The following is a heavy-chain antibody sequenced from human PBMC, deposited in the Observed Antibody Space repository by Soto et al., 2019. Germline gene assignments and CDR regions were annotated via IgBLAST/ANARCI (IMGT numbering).Heavy chain of an antibody. J-gene: IGHJ6*02. CDR2: IYHSGST. D-gene: IGHD3-10*01. CDR1: GGSSSSSNW. V-gene: IGHV4-4*02. Sequence: SETLSLTCAVSGGSSSSSNWWSWVRQPPGKGVEGIGEIYHSGSTNYNPSLKSRVTISVDKSKNQFSLKLSSVTAADTAVYYCARTGFGELLRGYYGMDVWGQGTTVTVSS. CDR3: ARTGFGELLRGYYGMDV.